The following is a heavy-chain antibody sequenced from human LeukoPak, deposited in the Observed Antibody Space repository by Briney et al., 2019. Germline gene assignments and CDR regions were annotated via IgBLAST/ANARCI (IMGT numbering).Heavy chain of an antibody. Sequence: GGSLRLSCAASGFTVSRNYMSWVRQAPGRGLEWVSVIYSGGSTYYADSVKDRFTISRDNSKNTLYLQMNSLRAEDTAVYYCARAVAGLYFDYWGQGTLVTVSS. J-gene: IGHJ4*02. CDR2: IYSGGST. V-gene: IGHV3-53*01. CDR1: GFTVSRNY. CDR3: ARAVAGLYFDY. D-gene: IGHD6-19*01.